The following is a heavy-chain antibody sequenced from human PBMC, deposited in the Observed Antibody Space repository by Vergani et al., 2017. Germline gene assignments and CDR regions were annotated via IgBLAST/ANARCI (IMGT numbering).Heavy chain of an antibody. D-gene: IGHD6-13*01. Sequence: QVQLVESGGGVVQPGGSLRLSCAASGFSFSSFGMHWVRQAPGKGLEWVTFIRNDGSNKYYADSVKGRFTISRDNSKNTVYLQMNSLRTGDTAVYYCARDRQSEYSSSWFLQTPNFDYWGQGTLVTVSS. CDR1: GFSFSSFG. CDR3: ARDRQSEYSSSWFLQTPNFDY. J-gene: IGHJ4*02. V-gene: IGHV3-30*02. CDR2: IRNDGSNK.